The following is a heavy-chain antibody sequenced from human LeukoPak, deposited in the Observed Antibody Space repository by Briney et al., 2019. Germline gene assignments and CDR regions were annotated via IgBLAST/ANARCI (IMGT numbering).Heavy chain of an antibody. CDR1: GGPFSGYY. J-gene: IGHJ4*02. D-gene: IGHD2-15*01. CDR3: ARGRGYCSGGSCSRFDY. CDR2: INHSGST. V-gene: IGHV4-34*01. Sequence: SETLSLTCAVYGGPFSGYYWSWIRQPPGKGLEWIGEINHSGSTNYNPSLKSRVTISVDTSKNQFSLKLSSVTAADTAVYYCARGRGYCSGGSCSRFDYWGQGTLVTVSS.